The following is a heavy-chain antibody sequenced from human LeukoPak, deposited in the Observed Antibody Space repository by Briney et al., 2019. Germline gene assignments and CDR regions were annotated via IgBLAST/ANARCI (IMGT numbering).Heavy chain of an antibody. J-gene: IGHJ4*02. CDR3: AIMSRVDTGKSPLDD. V-gene: IGHV1-46*01. D-gene: IGHD5-18*01. CDR2: INPSSGST. CDR1: GYTFATYY. Sequence: ALVKVSCKASGYTFATYYMHWVRQAPGQGLEWMGVINPSSGSTNYAQNFQGRVTMTRDTSTSTVYMELSSLRSEDTAMYYCAIMSRVDTGKSPLDDWGQGSLVTVSS.